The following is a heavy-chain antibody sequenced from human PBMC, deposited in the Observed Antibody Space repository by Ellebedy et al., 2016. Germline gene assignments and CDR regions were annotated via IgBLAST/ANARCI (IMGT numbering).Heavy chain of an antibody. CDR3: ARDIGNWFDP. CDR1: GFMFSASY. D-gene: IGHD2-15*01. CDR2: ISGDSSDT. V-gene: IGHV3-11*06. J-gene: IGHJ5*02. Sequence: GGSLRLSXAASGFMFSASYMSWIRQAPGKGPEWISYISGDSSDTNYADSVKGRFTISRDVSKNTVFLQMNSLRVEDTAMYYCARDIGNWFDPWGQGTLVTVSS.